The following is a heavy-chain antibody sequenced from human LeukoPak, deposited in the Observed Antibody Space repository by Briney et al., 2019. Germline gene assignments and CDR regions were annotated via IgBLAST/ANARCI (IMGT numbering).Heavy chain of an antibody. Sequence: SETLSLTCAVYGGSFSGYYWSWIRQPPGKGLERIGEINHSGSTNYNPSLKSRVTISVDTSKNQFSLKLSSVTAADTAVYYCAIPQRDYGDYTHFYWGQGTLVTVSS. J-gene: IGHJ4*02. D-gene: IGHD4-17*01. CDR1: GGSFSGYY. CDR2: INHSGST. CDR3: AIPQRDYGDYTHFY. V-gene: IGHV4-34*01.